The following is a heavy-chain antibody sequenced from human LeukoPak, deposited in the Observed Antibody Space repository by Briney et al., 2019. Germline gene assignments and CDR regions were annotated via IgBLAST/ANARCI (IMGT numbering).Heavy chain of an antibody. D-gene: IGHD1-1*01. CDR1: GFTFSSYA. CDR2: ITGSGGST. V-gene: IGHV3-23*01. Sequence: GGSLRLSCTASGFTFSSYAMSWVRQAPGKGLEWVSDITGSGGSTHYADSVKGRFTISRDNSKNTLYLQMNSLSVEDTAVYYCATERRGTFAFWGQGSLVTVSS. J-gene: IGHJ4*02. CDR3: ATERRGTFAF.